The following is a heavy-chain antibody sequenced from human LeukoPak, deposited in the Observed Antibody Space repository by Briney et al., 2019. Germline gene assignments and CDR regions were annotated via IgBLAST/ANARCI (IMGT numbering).Heavy chain of an antibody. CDR1: GFTFSDYY. J-gene: IGHJ4*02. CDR3: ARGLNYDFWSGYGGALNY. D-gene: IGHD3-3*01. Sequence: GGSLRLSCAASGFTFSDYYMSWLRQAPGKALEWVSYISSSGSTIYYADSVKGRFTISRDNAKNSLYLQMNSLRAEDTAVYYCARGLNYDFWSGYGGALNYWGQGTLVTVSS. CDR2: ISSSGSTI. V-gene: IGHV3-11*01.